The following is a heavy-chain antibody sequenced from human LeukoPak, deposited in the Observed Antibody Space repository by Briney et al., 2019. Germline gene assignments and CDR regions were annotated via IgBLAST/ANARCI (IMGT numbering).Heavy chain of an antibody. V-gene: IGHV1-69*01. J-gene: IGHJ4*02. CDR2: IIPIFGTA. CDR3: ASRDGSGAYRDY. D-gene: IGHD3-10*01. CDR1: GGTFSSYA. Sequence: ASVKVSCKASGGTFSSYAISWVRQAPGQGLEWMGGIIPIFGTANYAQKFQGRVTITADESTSTAYMELSSLRSEDTAVYYCASRDGSGAYRDYWGQGTLVTVSS.